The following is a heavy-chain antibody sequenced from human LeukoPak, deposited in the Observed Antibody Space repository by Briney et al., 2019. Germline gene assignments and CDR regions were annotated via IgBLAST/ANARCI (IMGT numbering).Heavy chain of an antibody. CDR2: IYSGGGT. Sequence: QPGGSLRLSCAASGFTVSSNYMSWVRQAPGKGLEWVSVIYSGGGTYYADSVKGRFTISRDNSKNTLYLQMNSLRAEDTAVYYCAKDLAGADYFDSWGQGTLVTVSS. J-gene: IGHJ4*02. CDR3: AKDLAGADYFDS. V-gene: IGHV3-53*01. CDR1: GFTVSSNY. D-gene: IGHD1-26*01.